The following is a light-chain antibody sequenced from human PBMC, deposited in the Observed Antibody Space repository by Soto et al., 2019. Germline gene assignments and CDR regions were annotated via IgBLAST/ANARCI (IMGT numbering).Light chain of an antibody. J-gene: IGLJ2*01. CDR1: NIGSKN. V-gene: IGLV3-9*01. Sequence: SYELTQPLSVSVALGQTARITCGANNIGSKNVHWYQQKPGQAPVLVLYRDSKRPSGIPERFSGSNSGKTATLTISRAQAGDEADYYCQVWDSSPVVFGGGTQLTVL. CDR3: QVWDSSPVV. CDR2: RDS.